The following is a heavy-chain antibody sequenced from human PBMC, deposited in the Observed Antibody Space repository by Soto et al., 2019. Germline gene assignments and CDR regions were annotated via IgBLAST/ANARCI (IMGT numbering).Heavy chain of an antibody. J-gene: IGHJ4*02. CDR2: ISYDGSNK. V-gene: IGHV3-30-3*01. Sequence: QTGGSLRLSCAASGFTFSSYAMHWVRQAPGKGLEWVAVISYDGSNKYYADSVKGRFTISRDNSKNTLYLQMNSLRAEDTAVYYCARGRITMIVPFDYWGQGTLVTVSS. CDR3: ARGRITMIVPFDY. D-gene: IGHD3-22*01. CDR1: GFTFSSYA.